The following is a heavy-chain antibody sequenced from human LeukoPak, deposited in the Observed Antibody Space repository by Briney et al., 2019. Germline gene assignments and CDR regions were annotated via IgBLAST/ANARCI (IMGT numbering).Heavy chain of an antibody. CDR2: ISWNSGSI. Sequence: GRSLRLSCAASGFTFDDYAMHWARQAPGKGLEWVSGISWNSGSIGYADSVKGRFTISRDNAKNSLYLQMNSLRAEDTALYYCAKDMGCSSTSCLDAFDIWGQGTMVTASS. V-gene: IGHV3-9*01. CDR1: GFTFDDYA. J-gene: IGHJ3*02. D-gene: IGHD2-2*01. CDR3: AKDMGCSSTSCLDAFDI.